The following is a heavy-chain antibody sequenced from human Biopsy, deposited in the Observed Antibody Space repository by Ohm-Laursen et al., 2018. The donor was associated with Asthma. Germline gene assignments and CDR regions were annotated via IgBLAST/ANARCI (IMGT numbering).Heavy chain of an antibody. Sequence: TQTLTLTCSFSGFSLRTPGVGAGWIRQSPGKALEWLELIYREDYNLLRPSLKRRLTVTKDLSKTQVVLTMTKMHPVDSGTYYCAISQASGFDDHSPSWLDPWGQGTLVTVSS. D-gene: IGHD3-9*01. CDR1: GFSLRTPGVG. V-gene: IGHV2-5*02. CDR3: AISQASGFDDHSPSWLDP. CDR2: IYREDYN. J-gene: IGHJ5*02.